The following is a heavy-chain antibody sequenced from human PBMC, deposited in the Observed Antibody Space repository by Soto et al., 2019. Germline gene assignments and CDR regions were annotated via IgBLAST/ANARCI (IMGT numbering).Heavy chain of an antibody. J-gene: IGHJ4*02. CDR3: ASHYDSRIAGFDY. Sequence: GGSLRLSCAASGFTFSSYAMSWVRQAPGKGLEWVSAISGSGGSTYYADSVKGRFTISRDNSKNTLYLQMNSLRAGDTAVYYCASHYDSRIAGFDYWGQGTLVTVSS. CDR2: ISGSGGST. D-gene: IGHD3-22*01. V-gene: IGHV3-23*01. CDR1: GFTFSSYA.